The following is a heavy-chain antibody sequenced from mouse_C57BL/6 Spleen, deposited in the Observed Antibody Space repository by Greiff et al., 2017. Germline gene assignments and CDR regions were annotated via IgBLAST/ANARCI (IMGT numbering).Heavy chain of an antibody. CDR1: GYAFSSYW. J-gene: IGHJ2*01. Sequence: QVQLQQSGAELVKPGASVKISCKASGYAFSSYWMNWVKQRPGKGLEWIGQIYPGDGDTNYNGKFKGKATLTADKSSSTAYMQLSSLTSEDSAVYFCASSITTVVAPYFDYWGQGTTLTVSS. CDR3: ASSITTVVAPYFDY. V-gene: IGHV1-80*01. CDR2: IYPGDGDT. D-gene: IGHD1-1*01.